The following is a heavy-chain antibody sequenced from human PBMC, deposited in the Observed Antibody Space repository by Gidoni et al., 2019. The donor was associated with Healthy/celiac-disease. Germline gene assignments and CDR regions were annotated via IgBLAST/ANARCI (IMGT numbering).Heavy chain of an antibody. CDR3: ARDSYYYGSGTYYFDY. CDR2: ISYDGSNK. CDR1: GFTFSRYA. Sequence: QVQLVESGGGVVQPGRYLRLSCAASGFTFSRYAMHWVRQAPGKGLEWVAVISYDGSNKYYADSVKGRFTISRDNSKNTLYLQMNSLRAEDTAVYYCARDSYYYGSGTYYFDYWGQGTLVTVSS. V-gene: IGHV3-30-3*01. D-gene: IGHD3-10*01. J-gene: IGHJ4*02.